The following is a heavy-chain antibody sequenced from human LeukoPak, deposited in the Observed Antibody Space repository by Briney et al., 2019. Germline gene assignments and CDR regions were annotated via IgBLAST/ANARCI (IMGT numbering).Heavy chain of an antibody. D-gene: IGHD3-22*01. CDR1: GGSFSGYY. CDR3: AARSYDSSGYPGYYFDY. Sequence: SETLSLTCAVYGGSFSGYYLSWIRQPPGKGLEWIGEINHSGSTNYNPSLKSRVTISVDTSKNQFSLKLSSVTAADTAVYYCAARSYDSSGYPGYYFDYWGQGTLVTVSS. CDR2: INHSGST. J-gene: IGHJ4*02. V-gene: IGHV4-34*01.